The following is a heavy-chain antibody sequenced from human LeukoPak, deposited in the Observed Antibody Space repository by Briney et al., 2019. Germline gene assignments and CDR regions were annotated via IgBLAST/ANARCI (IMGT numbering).Heavy chain of an antibody. Sequence: PSETLSLTCAVYGGSFSGYYWSWIRQPPGKGLEWIGEINHSGSTNYNPSLKSRVTISVDTSKNQFSLKLSSVTAVDTAVYYCARDIAVAGTDYWGQGTLVTVSS. CDR3: ARDIAVAGTDY. CDR1: GGSFSGYY. J-gene: IGHJ4*02. D-gene: IGHD6-19*01. V-gene: IGHV4-34*01. CDR2: INHSGST.